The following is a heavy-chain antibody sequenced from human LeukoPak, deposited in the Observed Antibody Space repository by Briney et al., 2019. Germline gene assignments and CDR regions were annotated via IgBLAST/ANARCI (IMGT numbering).Heavy chain of an antibody. D-gene: IGHD3-22*01. Sequence: GGSLRLSCAASGFTFSRYWMSWVRQAPGKGLEWVANIKQDGSEKYYVDSVKGRFTISRDNAKNSLYLQMNSLRAEDTAVYYCARDRRYYYDSSGGDCYYYYGRDVWGQGTTVTVSS. J-gene: IGHJ6*02. CDR3: ARDRRYYYDSSGGDCYYYYGRDV. V-gene: IGHV3-7*01. CDR2: IKQDGSEK. CDR1: GFTFSRYW.